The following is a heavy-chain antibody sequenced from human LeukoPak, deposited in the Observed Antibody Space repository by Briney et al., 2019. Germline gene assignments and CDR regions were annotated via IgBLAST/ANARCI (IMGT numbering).Heavy chain of an antibody. CDR3: ASGDSIDY. V-gene: IGHV3-7*01. J-gene: IGHJ4*02. CDR2: IKGDGTSK. Sequence: GGSLRLSCAASGFIFNNYLMTWVRQAPGKGLEWVANIKGDGTSKYYVDSVKGRFIISRDNAKNSLYLHMNSLRVEDTAVYFCASGDSIDYWGQGTLVTVSS. CDR1: GFIFNNYL. D-gene: IGHD2-21*01.